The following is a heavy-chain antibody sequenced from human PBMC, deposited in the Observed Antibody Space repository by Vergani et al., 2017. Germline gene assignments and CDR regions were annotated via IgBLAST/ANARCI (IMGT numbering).Heavy chain of an antibody. Sequence: QVQLQESGPGLVKPSETLSLTCTVSGGSISSYYWSWIRQPPGTGLEWIGYIYYSGSTNYNPSLKSRVTISVDTSKNQFSLQLSSVTAADTAVYYCARDRGGLGYFDYWGQGTLVTVSS. CDR3: ARDRGGLGYFDY. CDR2: IYYSGST. V-gene: IGHV4-59*01. J-gene: IGHJ4*02. CDR1: GGSISSYY. D-gene: IGHD4-23*01.